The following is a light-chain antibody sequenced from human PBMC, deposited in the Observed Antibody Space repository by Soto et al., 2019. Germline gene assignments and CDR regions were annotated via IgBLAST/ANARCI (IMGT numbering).Light chain of an antibody. Sequence: QSALTQPASVSGSPGQSITISCTGTSSDVGGYNYVSWYQQHPGKAPKLMIYDVSNRPSGVSNRFSGSKSGNTASLTISGHQADDEADYYCSSYTSSSLGVFGTGTKVTVL. V-gene: IGLV2-14*01. J-gene: IGLJ1*01. CDR1: SSDVGGYNY. CDR3: SSYTSSSLGV. CDR2: DVS.